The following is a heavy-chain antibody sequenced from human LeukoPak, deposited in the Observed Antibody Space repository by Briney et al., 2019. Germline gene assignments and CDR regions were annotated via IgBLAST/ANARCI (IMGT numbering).Heavy chain of an antibody. D-gene: IGHD1/OR15-1a*01. Sequence: SETLSLTCTVSGGSISSGNYYWSWIRQHPGKGLEWIGNICYSGSIYYNPSLKSRVTISVDTSKNQFSLKLSSVTAADTAVYYCARHPAGTSGGAGLDPWGQGTLVTVSS. CDR3: ARHPAGTSGGAGLDP. CDR1: GGSISSGNYY. V-gene: IGHV4-39*01. CDR2: ICYSGSI. J-gene: IGHJ5*02.